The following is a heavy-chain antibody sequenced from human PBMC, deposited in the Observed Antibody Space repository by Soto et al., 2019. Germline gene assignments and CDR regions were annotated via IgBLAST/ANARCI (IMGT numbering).Heavy chain of an antibody. J-gene: IGHJ4*02. Sequence: QVQLVESGGGVVQPGRSLRLSCAASGFTFSSDAMHWVRQAPGKGLEWVAVISYDGSNKYYADSVKGRFTISRDNSKNTLYLQMNSLRAEDTAVYYCARDSSYWGQGTLVTVSS. CDR3: ARDSSY. CDR1: GFTFSSDA. D-gene: IGHD2-2*01. V-gene: IGHV3-30-3*01. CDR2: ISYDGSNK.